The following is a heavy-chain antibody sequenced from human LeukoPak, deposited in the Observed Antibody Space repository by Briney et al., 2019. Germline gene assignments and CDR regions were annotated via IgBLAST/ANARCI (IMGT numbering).Heavy chain of an antibody. CDR2: IYYSGST. Sequence: SETLSLTCTVSGGSISSGDYYWSWIRQPPGKGLEWIGYIYYSGSTYYNPSLKSRVTISVDTSKNQFSLKLSSVTAADTAVYYCASLYDSSGYYYAQTAFDIWGQGTMVTVSS. V-gene: IGHV4-30-4*01. D-gene: IGHD3-22*01. J-gene: IGHJ3*02. CDR1: GGSISSGDYY. CDR3: ASLYDSSGYYYAQTAFDI.